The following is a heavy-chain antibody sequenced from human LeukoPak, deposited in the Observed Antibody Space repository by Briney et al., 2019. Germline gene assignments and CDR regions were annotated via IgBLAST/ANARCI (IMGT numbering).Heavy chain of an antibody. J-gene: IGHJ5*02. CDR3: ARGYYDYSNWFDP. D-gene: IGHD4-11*01. Sequence: SETLSLTCAVYGGSFSGYYWSWIRQPPGKGLEWIGETNHSGSTNYNPSLKSRVTISVDTSKNQFSLKLSSVTAADTAVYYCARGYYDYSNWFDPWGQGTLVTVSS. V-gene: IGHV4-34*01. CDR1: GGSFSGYY. CDR2: TNHSGST.